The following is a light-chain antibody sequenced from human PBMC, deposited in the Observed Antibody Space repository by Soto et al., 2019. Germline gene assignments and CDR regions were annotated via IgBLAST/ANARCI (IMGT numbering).Light chain of an antibody. CDR2: DVS. CDR1: SSDVGVSNF. J-gene: IGLJ3*02. V-gene: IGLV2-11*01. CDR3: CSYAGNSLWV. Sequence: QSALTQPRSVSGSPGQSVTISCTGSSSDVGVSNFVSWYQQHPVKAPKLVIYDVSKRPSGVPDCFSGSKSGNTASLTISGLRAEDEADYYCCSYAGNSLWVFGGGTKLTVL.